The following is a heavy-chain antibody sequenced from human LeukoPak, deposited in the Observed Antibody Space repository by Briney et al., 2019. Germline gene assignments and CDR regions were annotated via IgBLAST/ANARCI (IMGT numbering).Heavy chain of an antibody. D-gene: IGHD3-22*01. J-gene: IGHJ4*02. CDR3: ARYYDRSGYWSTPHFDY. CDR1: GDSISNYS. Sequence: SETLSLTCTVSGDSISNYSWSWIRQPPGKGLQYIGYIQYSGSTNYNPSLKSRVTISVDTSKNQFSLKLSSVTAADTAVYYCARYYDRSGYWSTPHFDYWGQGTLVTVSS. CDR2: IQYSGST. V-gene: IGHV4-59*01.